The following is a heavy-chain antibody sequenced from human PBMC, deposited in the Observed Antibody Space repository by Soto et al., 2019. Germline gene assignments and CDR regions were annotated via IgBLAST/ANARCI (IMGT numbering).Heavy chain of an antibody. Sequence: ASVKVSCKALGYTFVNYGINWVRQAPGQGLEWLGWTLTYNGNTKYAQKVQDRVTMTTDTSTSTAYMELRSLRFDDTAVYYCARGDYDTSGFPSLFFHWGQGTVVTVSS. V-gene: IGHV1-18*01. J-gene: IGHJ4*02. CDR2: TLTYNGNT. D-gene: IGHD3-22*01. CDR3: ARGDYDTSGFPSLFFH. CDR1: GYTFVNYG.